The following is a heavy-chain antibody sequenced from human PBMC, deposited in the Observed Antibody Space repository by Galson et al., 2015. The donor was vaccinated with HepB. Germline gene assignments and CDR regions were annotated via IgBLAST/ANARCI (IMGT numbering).Heavy chain of an antibody. Sequence: SLRLSCAASGFTFSSYAMHWVRQAPGKGLKWVAVISYDGSNKYYADSVKGRFTIARDNSKNTLYLQMNSLRAEDTAVYYCASRLRYFDPWGQGTLVTVSS. V-gene: IGHV3-30-3*01. J-gene: IGHJ5*02. CDR1: GFTFSSYA. D-gene: IGHD3-9*01. CDR3: ASRLRYFDP. CDR2: ISYDGSNK.